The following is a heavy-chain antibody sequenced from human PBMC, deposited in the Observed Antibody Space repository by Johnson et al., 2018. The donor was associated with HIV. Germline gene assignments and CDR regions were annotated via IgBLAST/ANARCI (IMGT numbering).Heavy chain of an antibody. D-gene: IGHD6-19*01. V-gene: IGHV3-73*02. J-gene: IGHJ3*02. CDR1: GFTFSGSA. CDR2: IRSKANSYAT. CDR3: ARDNGAVAGPEGAFDI. Sequence: VTLVESGGGLVQPGGSLKLSCAASGFTFSGSAIHWVRQASGKGLEWVGRIRSKANSYATAYAASVKGRFTISRDNAKNTLYLQMNSLRAEDTAVYYCARDNGAVAGPEGAFDIWGQGTMVTVSS.